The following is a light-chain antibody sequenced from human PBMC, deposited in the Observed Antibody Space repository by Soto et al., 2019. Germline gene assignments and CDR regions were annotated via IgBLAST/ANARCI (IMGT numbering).Light chain of an antibody. CDR1: QPVTGNY. Sequence: EIVLTQSPGTLSLSPGERATLSCRASQPVTGNYLAWYQHVPGQAPRLLIYGASVRATGIPDRFSGSGSGTDFTLTISRLEPEDFAVYYCQQNSRLPQVTFGPGTKVDIK. J-gene: IGKJ3*01. CDR2: GAS. CDR3: QQNSRLPQVT. V-gene: IGKV3-20*01.